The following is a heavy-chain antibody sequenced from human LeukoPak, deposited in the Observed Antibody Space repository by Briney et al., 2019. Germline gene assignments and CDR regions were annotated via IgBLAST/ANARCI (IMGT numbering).Heavy chain of an antibody. CDR3: ARGDIVVVPAANDAFDI. CDR1: GYTFTSYY. D-gene: IGHD2-2*01. CDR2: INPSGGST. Sequence: GASVKVSCKASGYTFTSYYMHWVRQAPGQGLEWMGIINPSGGSTSYAQKFQGRVTITRNTSISTAYMELSSLRSEDTAVYYCARGDIVVVPAANDAFDIWGQGTMVTVSS. J-gene: IGHJ3*02. V-gene: IGHV1-46*01.